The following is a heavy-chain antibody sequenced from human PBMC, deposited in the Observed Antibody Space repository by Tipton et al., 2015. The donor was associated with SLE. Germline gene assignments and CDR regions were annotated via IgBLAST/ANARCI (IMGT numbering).Heavy chain of an antibody. CDR3: ARDREYLGLHAFDI. Sequence: QVQLVQSGPEVKKPGASVKVSCKASGYTFTDYDISWVRQVPGQGLEWMGRIIPIFGTANYAQKFQGRVTITTDESTSTAYMELSSLRSEDTAVYYCARDREYLGLHAFDIWGQGTMVTVSS. CDR1: GYTFTDYD. D-gene: IGHD2-2*01. J-gene: IGHJ3*02. V-gene: IGHV1-69*18. CDR2: IIPIFGTA.